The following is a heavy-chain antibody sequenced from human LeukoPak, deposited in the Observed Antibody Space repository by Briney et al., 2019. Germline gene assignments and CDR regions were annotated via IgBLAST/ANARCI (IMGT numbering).Heavy chain of an antibody. V-gene: IGHV4-34*01. CDR1: GGSFSGYY. D-gene: IGHD3-10*01. Sequence: SETLSLTCAVYGGSFSGYYWSWIRQPPGKGLEWIGEINHSGSTNYNPSLKSRVTISVDTSKNQFSPKLSSVTAADTAVYYCARGLGLTYYYGSGSHTALDYWGQGTPVTVSS. CDR2: INHSGST. J-gene: IGHJ4*02. CDR3: ARGLGLTYYYGSGSHTALDY.